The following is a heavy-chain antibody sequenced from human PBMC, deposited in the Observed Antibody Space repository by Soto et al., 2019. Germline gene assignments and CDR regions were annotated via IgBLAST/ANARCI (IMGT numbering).Heavy chain of an antibody. J-gene: IGHJ4*02. CDR1: GFTFSSYW. CDR2: INSDGSST. D-gene: IGHD6-13*01. CDR3: ARDFNHWAGSWVDY. V-gene: IGHV3-74*01. Sequence: GGSLRLSCAASGFTFSSYWMHWVRQAPGKGLVWVSRINSDGSSTSYADSVKGRFTISRENAKNTLYMQMNSLRAEDTAVYYCARDFNHWAGSWVDYWGQGTLVTVSS.